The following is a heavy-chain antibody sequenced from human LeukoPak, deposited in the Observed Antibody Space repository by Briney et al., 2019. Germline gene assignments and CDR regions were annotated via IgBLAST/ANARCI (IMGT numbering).Heavy chain of an antibody. CDR2: HYYSGST. D-gene: IGHD2-2*02. CDR3: ARHELVVPAAIRFVYFQH. CDR1: GGSINSSGYY. V-gene: IGHV4-39*01. J-gene: IGHJ1*01. Sequence: PSETLSLTCTVSGGSINSSGYYWGWIRQPPGKGLEWVGSHYYSGSTYYNPSLRSRVTISVDTSKNQFSLKLSSVTAADTAVYYCARHELVVPAAIRFVYFQHWGQGTLVTVSS.